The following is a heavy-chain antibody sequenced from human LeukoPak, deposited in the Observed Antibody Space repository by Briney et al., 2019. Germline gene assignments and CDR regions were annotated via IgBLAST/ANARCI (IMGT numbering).Heavy chain of an antibody. D-gene: IGHD4-23*01. V-gene: IGHV3-72*01. Sequence: GGSLRLSCAASGFTLSDHYMDWVRQAPRKGLEWVGRTRNKADRYTTVYAASVNGRFTISRDDSKSSLYLQMNSLKTEDTAVYYCTRGGLYGGNCAFDYWGQGTLVTVSS. CDR1: GFTLSDHY. CDR2: TRNKADRYTT. CDR3: TRGGLYGGNCAFDY. J-gene: IGHJ4*02.